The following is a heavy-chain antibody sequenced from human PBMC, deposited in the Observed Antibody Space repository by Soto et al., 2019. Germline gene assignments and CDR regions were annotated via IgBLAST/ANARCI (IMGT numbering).Heavy chain of an antibody. J-gene: IGHJ6*02. CDR1: GFTFSSFG. V-gene: IGHV3-30*18. CDR2: ISYDGSNK. Sequence: QVQLVESGGGVVQPGRSLRLSCAASGFTFSSFGMHWVRQAPGKGLEWVAFISYDGSNKYYADSVKGRFTISRDNSENSLYLQMNSLRAADTAIYYCAKIRSGYSYYYGMAVWGQGSTVTVS. CDR3: AKIRSGYSYYYGMAV. D-gene: IGHD2-2*03.